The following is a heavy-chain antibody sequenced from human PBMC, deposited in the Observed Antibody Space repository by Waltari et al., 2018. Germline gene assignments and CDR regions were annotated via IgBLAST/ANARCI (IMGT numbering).Heavy chain of an antibody. CDR3: TRDLTPGGADV. CDR2: ILLDRGTT. Sequence: EVQLVESGGGFVQPDRSLRLSGVVSGFTFDIYGMHWVRQPPGRGLEWVSGILLDRGTTGYADSVKGRFTISRDNAKKSLYLQMNSLRPEDTALYYCTRDLTPGGADVWGQGTTVTVSS. J-gene: IGHJ6*02. D-gene: IGHD2-21*01. CDR1: GFTFDIYG. V-gene: IGHV3-9*01.